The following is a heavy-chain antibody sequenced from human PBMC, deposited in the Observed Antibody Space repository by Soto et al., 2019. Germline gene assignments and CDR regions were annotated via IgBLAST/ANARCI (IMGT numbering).Heavy chain of an antibody. J-gene: IGHJ6*01. D-gene: IGHD6-6*01. V-gene: IGHV4-34*01. CDR2: INHSGST. CDR3: ARRGAARILRGYHYGMDV. Sequence: SETLSLTCAVYGGSFSGYYWSWIRQPPGKGLEWIGEINHSGSTNYNPSLKSRVTISVDTSKNQFSLKLSSVTAADTAVYYCARRGAARILRGYHYGMDVWGQGTKVTVSS. CDR1: GGSFSGYY.